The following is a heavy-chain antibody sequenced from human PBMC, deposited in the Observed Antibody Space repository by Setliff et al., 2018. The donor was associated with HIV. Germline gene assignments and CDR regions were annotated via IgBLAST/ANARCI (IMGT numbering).Heavy chain of an antibody. Sequence: ASVKVSCKASGYTFTSYAMHWARQAPGQRLEWMGWINAGNGNTKYSQKFQGRVTITRDTSASTAYMELSSLRSEDTAVYYCARDSYGSGSYPKGGKDYWGQGTLVTVSS. CDR2: INAGNGNT. CDR1: GYTFTSYA. J-gene: IGHJ4*02. CDR3: ARDSYGSGSYPKGGKDY. D-gene: IGHD3-10*01. V-gene: IGHV1-3*01.